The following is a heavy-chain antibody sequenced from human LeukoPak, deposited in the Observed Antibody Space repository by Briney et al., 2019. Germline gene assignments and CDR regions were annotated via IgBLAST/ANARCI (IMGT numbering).Heavy chain of an antibody. CDR3: ASRDKGYYYGMDV. CDR1: GFTFSSYW. V-gene: IGHV3-66*01. CDR2: LYSGGST. J-gene: IGHJ6*02. D-gene: IGHD5-24*01. Sequence: GGSLRLSCAASGFTFSSYWMSWVRQAPGKGLEWVSLLYSGGSTYYADSVKGRFSISRDNSKNTLYLQMNSLRAEDTAVYYCASRDKGYYYGMDVWGQGTTVTVSS.